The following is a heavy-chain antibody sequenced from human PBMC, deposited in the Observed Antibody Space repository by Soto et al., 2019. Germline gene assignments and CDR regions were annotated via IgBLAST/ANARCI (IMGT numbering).Heavy chain of an antibody. Sequence: GASVKVSCKASGYTFTSYDINRVRQAPGQGLEWMGWMNPNSGNTGYAQKLQGRVTMTTNTSTSTAYMELSSLRSDDTAVYYCARDTDSSGWSDAFDIWGQGTMVTVSS. J-gene: IGHJ3*02. V-gene: IGHV1-8*01. D-gene: IGHD6-19*01. CDR3: ARDTDSSGWSDAFDI. CDR1: GYTFTSYD. CDR2: MNPNSGNT.